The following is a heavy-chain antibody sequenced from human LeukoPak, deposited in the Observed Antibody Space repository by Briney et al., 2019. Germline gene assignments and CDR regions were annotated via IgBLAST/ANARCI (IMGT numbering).Heavy chain of an antibody. D-gene: IGHD3-22*01. CDR3: ARELSKEDPVTRKNHDSSFGDAFDL. V-gene: IGHV1-46*01. J-gene: IGHJ3*01. Sequence: ASVKVSCKASGYIFTTYFIHWVRQAPGQGLEWMGIINPSGGSTSYAQKFQGRVAMTRDMSTSTVYMDLFSLRSEDTAVYYCARELSKEDPVTRKNHDSSFGDAFDLWGQGTMVTVSS. CDR1: GYIFTTYF. CDR2: INPSGGST.